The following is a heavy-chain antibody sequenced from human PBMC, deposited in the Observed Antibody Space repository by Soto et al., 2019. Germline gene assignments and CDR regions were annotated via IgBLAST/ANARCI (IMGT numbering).Heavy chain of an antibody. CDR3: ARHPKITIFGVVMDYGMDV. J-gene: IGHJ6*02. CDR1: GGSISSSSYY. D-gene: IGHD3-3*01. Sequence: SETLSLTCTVSGGSISSSSYYWGWIRQPPGKGLEWIGSTYYSGSTYYNPSLKSRVTISVDTSKNQFSLKLSSVTAADTAVYYCARHPKITIFGVVMDYGMDVWGQGTTVTVSS. V-gene: IGHV4-39*01. CDR2: TYYSGST.